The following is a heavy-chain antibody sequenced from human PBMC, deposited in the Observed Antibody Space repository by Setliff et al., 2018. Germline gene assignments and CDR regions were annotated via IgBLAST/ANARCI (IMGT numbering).Heavy chain of an antibody. CDR2: ITDTGRT. J-gene: IGHJ6*03. V-gene: IGHV4-34*01. Sequence: SETLSLTCTVYGGPLSGFSWNWIRQSPGGGLEWIGEITDTGRTKYIPSLKSRVTISMHMSWNQFSLRLSSLAAADTAVYYCARGAPQRSSFDSRYMDVWDKGATVTVSS. D-gene: IGHD2-21*01. CDR1: GGPLSGFS. CDR3: ARGAPQRSSFDSRYMDV.